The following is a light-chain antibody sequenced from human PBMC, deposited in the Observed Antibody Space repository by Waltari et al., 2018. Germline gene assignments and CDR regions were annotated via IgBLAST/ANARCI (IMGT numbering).Light chain of an antibody. Sequence: EIVLTQSPGPLSLSPGARATLSCRAIQSVSKFLAWYQQKPGQAPRLLIYDASTRATGIPDRFSATGWGTDFSLSISRLEPEDFAVYYCQKYGTLPATFGQGTKVQMK. CDR1: QSVSKF. CDR3: QKYGTLPAT. V-gene: IGKV3-20*01. J-gene: IGKJ1*01. CDR2: DAS.